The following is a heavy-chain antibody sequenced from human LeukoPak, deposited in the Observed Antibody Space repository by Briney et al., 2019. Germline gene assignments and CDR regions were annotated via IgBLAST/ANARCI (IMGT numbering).Heavy chain of an antibody. CDR3: AKGRCSTTGCSLGYFDY. V-gene: IGHV3-23*01. D-gene: IGHD2-2*01. J-gene: IGHJ4*02. Sequence: PGGSLRLSCEASGFTFSSYAMRGVRQAPGKGLEWVSGISGSGRSTYYADSVKGRFTISRDNSKNTLYLQMNSLRAEDTALYYCAKGRCSTTGCSLGYFDYRGQGNLVTVSS. CDR2: ISGSGRST. CDR1: GFTFSSYA.